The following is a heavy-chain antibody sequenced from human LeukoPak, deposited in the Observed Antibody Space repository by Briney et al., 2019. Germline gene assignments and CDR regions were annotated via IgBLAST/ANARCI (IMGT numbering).Heavy chain of an antibody. V-gene: IGHV1-18*01. CDR1: GYTFTSYG. D-gene: IGHD6-13*01. CDR2: ISAYNGNT. CDR3: ARELRYSSSWYHYFDY. Sequence: GASVKVSCKASGYTFTSYGISWVRQAPGQGLEWMGWISAYNGNTNYAQKLQGRVTTTTDTSTSTAYMELRSLRSDDTAVYYCARELRYSSSWYHYFDYWGQGTLVTVSS. J-gene: IGHJ4*02.